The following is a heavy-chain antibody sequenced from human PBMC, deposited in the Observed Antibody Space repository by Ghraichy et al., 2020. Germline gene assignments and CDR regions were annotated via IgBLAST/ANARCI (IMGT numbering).Heavy chain of an antibody. CDR1: GFTFNYYG. V-gene: IGHV3-33*01. CDR2: IWYDGRSK. CDR3: ARDLEVAAIRGYRGMDV. D-gene: IGHD2-2*02. J-gene: IGHJ6*02. Sequence: SCAASGFTFNYYGMHWVRQAPGKGLEWVAFIWYDGRSKYYADSVKGRFAISRDNSRNTLYLQMDSLRAEDTAVYYCARDLEVAAIRGYRGMDVWGQGTTVTVSS.